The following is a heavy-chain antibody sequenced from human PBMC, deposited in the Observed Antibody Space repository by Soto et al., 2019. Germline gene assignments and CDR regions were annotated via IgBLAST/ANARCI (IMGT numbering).Heavy chain of an antibody. CDR1: GVSVSDTYYS. Sequence: QLQLQESGSGLVKPSQTLSLTCAVSGVSVSDTYYSWSWIRQPPGKGLEWIGYIYHGGSTHYIASLKSRASISVDRSKNQFSLKLSDVTAADTAVYYCSTSSSTWPNWFDPWGQGTLVTVSS. D-gene: IGHD2-2*01. CDR2: IYHGGST. CDR3: STSSSTWPNWFDP. J-gene: IGHJ5*02. V-gene: IGHV4-30-2*01.